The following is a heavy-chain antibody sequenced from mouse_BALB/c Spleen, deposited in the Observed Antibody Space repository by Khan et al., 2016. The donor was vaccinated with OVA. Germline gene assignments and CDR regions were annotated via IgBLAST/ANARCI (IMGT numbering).Heavy chain of an antibody. CDR2: ISTYSGNT. CDR1: GYTFTDYA. V-gene: IGHV1S137*01. Sequence: QVRLQQSGPELVRPGVSVKISCKGSGYTFTDYAMYWVKQSHAKNLEWIGLISTYSGNTNYNQKFKGKATMTVDKSSSTAYMELARLTSEDSAIYYCVRPAYAGYYDYWGQGTTLTVSS. D-gene: IGHD2-3*01. J-gene: IGHJ2*01. CDR3: VRPAYAGYYDY.